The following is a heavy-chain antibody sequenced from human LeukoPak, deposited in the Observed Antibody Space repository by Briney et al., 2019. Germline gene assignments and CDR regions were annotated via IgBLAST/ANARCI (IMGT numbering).Heavy chain of an antibody. Sequence: SETLSLTCAVYGGSFSDYFWSWIRQPPGKGLEWIGEINHSGSTNYNPSLKSRVTISVDTSKNQFSLKLSSVTAADTAVYYCARGRDGYNYFDYWGQGTLVTVSS. CDR3: ARGRDGYNYFDY. J-gene: IGHJ4*02. CDR1: GGSFSDYF. CDR2: INHSGST. V-gene: IGHV4-34*01. D-gene: IGHD5-24*01.